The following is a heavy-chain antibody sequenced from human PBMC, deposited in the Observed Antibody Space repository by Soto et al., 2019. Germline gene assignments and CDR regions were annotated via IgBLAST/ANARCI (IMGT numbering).Heavy chain of an antibody. D-gene: IGHD6-13*01. CDR2: IYSGGST. CDR1: GFNVSSNY. CDR3: ASLTTLATYLDL. V-gene: IGHV3-53*01. Sequence: GGSLRLSCAASGFNVSSNYMNWVRQAPGKGLEWVSVIYSGGSTYYADSVKGRFTISRDNSKNTLYLQMNSLRAEDTAVYYCASLTTLATYLDLWGRGTLVTVSS. J-gene: IGHJ2*01.